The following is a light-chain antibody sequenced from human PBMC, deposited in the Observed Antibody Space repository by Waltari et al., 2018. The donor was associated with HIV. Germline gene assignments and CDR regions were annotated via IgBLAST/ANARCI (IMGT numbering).Light chain of an antibody. J-gene: IGLJ2*01. CDR3: ASNRLDSTLV. CDR1: STDSRFYQH. Sequence: QSALTQPASVSGFPGQTINISCTGISTDSRFYQHVSWYQQHPGSVPRLIIYDIDSRPSGISDHFSGSRPGDSASLTISGLQSGDEAHYFCASNRLDSTLVFGGGTKLTIL. CDR2: DID. V-gene: IGLV2-14*03.